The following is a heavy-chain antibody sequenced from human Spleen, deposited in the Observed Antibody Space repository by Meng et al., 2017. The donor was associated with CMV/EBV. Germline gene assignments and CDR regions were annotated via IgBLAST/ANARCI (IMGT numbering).Heavy chain of an antibody. CDR3: ANSVREGSSWYFVY. CDR2: IWFDESNE. CDR1: GFIFSDYV. D-gene: IGHD6-13*01. J-gene: IGHJ4*02. V-gene: IGHV3-33*06. Sequence: GGSLRLSCAASGFIFSDYVMHWVRQAPGRGLEWVAVIWFDESNEYYVDSVKGRFTISRDNSKNTLYLQMNSLRAEDTAVYYCANSVREGSSWYFVYWGQGTLVTVSS.